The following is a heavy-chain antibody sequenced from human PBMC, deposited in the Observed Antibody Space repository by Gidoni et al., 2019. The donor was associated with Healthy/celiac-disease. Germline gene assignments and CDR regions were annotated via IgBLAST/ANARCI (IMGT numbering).Heavy chain of an antibody. Sequence: QLQLQESGPGLVKPSETLSLTCTVSGGSISSSSYYWGWIRQPPGKGLEWIGSIYYSGSTYYNPSLKSRVTISVDTSKNQFSLKLSSVTAADTAVYYCARRIAAAGRGYFDYWGQGTLVTVSS. V-gene: IGHV4-39*01. CDR1: GGSISSSSYY. CDR2: IYYSGST. CDR3: ARRIAAAGRGYFDY. J-gene: IGHJ4*02. D-gene: IGHD6-13*01.